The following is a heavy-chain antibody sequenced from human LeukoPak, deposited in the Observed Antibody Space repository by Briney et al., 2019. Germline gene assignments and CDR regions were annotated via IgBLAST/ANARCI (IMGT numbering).Heavy chain of an antibody. V-gene: IGHV1-24*01. D-gene: IGHD3-3*01. Sequence: ASVKVSCKVSGYTLTQLSVHWVRQAPGKGPEWMGGFDVEDGEIIYAQKFQGRVTMTEDTSTDTAYMELSGLRSEDTAVYYCATNRQIMILGVVIMPAFDIWGQGTMVTVSS. CDR3: ATNRQIMILGVVIMPAFDI. CDR2: FDVEDGEI. J-gene: IGHJ3*02. CDR1: GYTLTQLS.